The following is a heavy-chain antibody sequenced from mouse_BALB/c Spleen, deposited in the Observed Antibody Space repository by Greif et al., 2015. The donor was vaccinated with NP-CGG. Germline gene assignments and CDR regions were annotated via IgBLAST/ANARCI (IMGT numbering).Heavy chain of an antibody. V-gene: IGHV7-3*02. CDR1: GFTFTDYY. D-gene: IGHD1-1*01. Sequence: EVMLVESGGGLVQPGGSLRLSCATSGFTFTDYYMSWVRQSPGKALEWLGFIRNKANGYTTEYSASVKGRFTISRDNSQSILYLQMNTLGAEDSATYYCARDYYGSSYWYFDVWGAGTTVTVSS. J-gene: IGHJ1*01. CDR2: IRNKANGYTT. CDR3: ARDYYGSSYWYFDV.